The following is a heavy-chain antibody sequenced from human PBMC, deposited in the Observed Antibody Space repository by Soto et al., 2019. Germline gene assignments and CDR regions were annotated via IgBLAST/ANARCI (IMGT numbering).Heavy chain of an antibody. CDR1: GGSLSGYY. Sequence: PSETLSLTCAVYGGSLSGYYRSWIRQPPGKGLEWIGEINHSGSTNYNPSLKSRVTISVDTSKNQFSLKLSSVTAADTAVYYCARGPLVDGAVAGIGRWFDPWGQGTLVTVSS. CDR2: INHSGST. V-gene: IGHV4-34*01. CDR3: ARGPLVDGAVAGIGRWFDP. J-gene: IGHJ5*02. D-gene: IGHD6-19*01.